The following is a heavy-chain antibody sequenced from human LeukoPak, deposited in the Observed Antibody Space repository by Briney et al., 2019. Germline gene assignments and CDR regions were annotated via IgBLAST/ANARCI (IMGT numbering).Heavy chain of an antibody. D-gene: IGHD4-11*01. J-gene: IGHJ4*02. CDR1: GFTFTTYD. CDR3: AAEMTTVTGGFDY. V-gene: IGHV3-64*01. CDR2: ISSNGGRT. Sequence: TGGSLRLSXAASGFTFTTYDMHWVRQTPGKGLEYLSSISSNGGRTYYANSVKGRFTISRDNFENTLFLQMGSLRAEDMAVYYCAAEMTTVTGGFDYWGQGTLVIVSS.